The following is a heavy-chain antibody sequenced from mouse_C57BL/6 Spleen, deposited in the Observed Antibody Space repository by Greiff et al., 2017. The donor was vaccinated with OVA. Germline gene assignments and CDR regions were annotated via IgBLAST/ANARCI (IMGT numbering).Heavy chain of an antibody. D-gene: IGHD1-1*01. CDR2: ISDGGSYT. CDR1: GFTFSSYA. J-gene: IGHJ2*01. Sequence: EVKVEESGGGLVKPGGSLKLSCAASGFTFSSYAMSWVRQTPEKRLEWVATISDGGSYTYSPDNVKGRFTISRDNAKNNLYLPMSHLKSEDTAMYYCASLTVVAGDYWGQGTTLTVSS. CDR3: ASLTVVAGDY. V-gene: IGHV5-4*03.